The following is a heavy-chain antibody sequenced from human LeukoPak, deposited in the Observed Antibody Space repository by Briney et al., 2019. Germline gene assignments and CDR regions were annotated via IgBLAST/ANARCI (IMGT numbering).Heavy chain of an antibody. D-gene: IGHD3-3*01. CDR2: ICTSGST. Sequence: SETLSLTCTVSGGSISIGSYYWRWIRQPAGKGLEWIGRICTSGSTNYNPSLKSRVTISVDTSKNQFSLKLTSVTAADTAVYYCARAYYDFWSGHDAFDIWGQGTMVTVSS. CDR1: GGSISIGSYY. J-gene: IGHJ3*02. CDR3: ARAYYDFWSGHDAFDI. V-gene: IGHV4-61*02.